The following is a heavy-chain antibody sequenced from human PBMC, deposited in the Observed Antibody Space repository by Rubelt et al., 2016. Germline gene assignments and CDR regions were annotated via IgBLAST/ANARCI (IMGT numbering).Heavy chain of an antibody. CDR3: ARETAPYGGNSLGIDY. CDR2: ISGSGGTT. CDR1: GFTFSSYA. V-gene: IGHV3-23*01. J-gene: IGHJ4*02. D-gene: IGHD4-23*01. Sequence: ESGGGLVQPGGSLSLSCAVSGFTFSSYAMTWVRQAPGKGLEWVSVISGSGGTTYYADSVKGRFTISRDNSKNTLYLQMNSLRAEDTAVYYCARETAPYGGNSLGIDYWGKGTLVTVSS.